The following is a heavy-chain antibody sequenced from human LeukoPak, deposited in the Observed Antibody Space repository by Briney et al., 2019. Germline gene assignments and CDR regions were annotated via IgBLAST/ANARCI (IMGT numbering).Heavy chain of an antibody. CDR1: GASISNSSYY. D-gene: IGHD3-10*01. CDR3: ASTAGSYYNSFDY. V-gene: IGHV4-39*07. Sequence: SETLSLTCTASGASISNSSYYWDWIRQPPGEGLEWIGNIYYSGNNYYNPSLKSRVTISVDTSKNQFSLKLSSVTAADTAVYYCASTAGSYYNSFDYWGQGTLVTVSS. CDR2: IYYSGNN. J-gene: IGHJ4*02.